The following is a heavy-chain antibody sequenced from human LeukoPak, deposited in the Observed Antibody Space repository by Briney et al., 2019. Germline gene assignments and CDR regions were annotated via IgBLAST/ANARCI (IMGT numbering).Heavy chain of an antibody. Sequence: QSGRSLRLSCAASGFTFSSYGMHWVRQAPGKGLEWVALIWYDGSNKYYADSVKGRLTISRDNSKNTLYLQMNSLRAEDTAVYYCAREGPRCNSQFDYWGQGTLVTVSS. CDR1: GFTFSSYG. CDR2: IWYDGSNK. D-gene: IGHD2/OR15-2a*01. CDR3: AREGPRCNSQFDY. J-gene: IGHJ4*02. V-gene: IGHV3-33*01.